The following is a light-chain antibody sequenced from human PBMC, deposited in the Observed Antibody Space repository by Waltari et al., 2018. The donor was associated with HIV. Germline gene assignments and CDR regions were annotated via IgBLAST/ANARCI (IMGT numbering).Light chain of an antibody. CDR3: QQYYSSPKT. J-gene: IGKJ1*01. Sequence: DIVMTQSPDSLAVSLGARATIPCNSSQGVLSSSNNKNYLAWYQQKAGQPPKLLIDWASSREAGVPDRFSGSGSGTDFTLTISSLQAEDVAVYYCQQYYSSPKTFGQGTKVEVK. CDR1: QGVLSSSNNKNY. CDR2: WAS. V-gene: IGKV4-1*01.